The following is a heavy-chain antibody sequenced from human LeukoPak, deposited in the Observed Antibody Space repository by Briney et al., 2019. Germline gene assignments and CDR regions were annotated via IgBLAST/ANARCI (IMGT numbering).Heavy chain of an antibody. CDR1: GFTFSSYW. CDR2: IKQDGSEK. CDR3: AKDPILSGYDF. Sequence: PGGSLRLSCAACGFTFSSYWMSWVRQAPGKGLEWVANIKQDGSEKYYVDSVKGRFTISRDNAKNSLYLQMNSLRAEDTAVYYCAKDPILSGYDFWGQGTLVTVSS. V-gene: IGHV3-7*03. D-gene: IGHD5-12*01. J-gene: IGHJ4*02.